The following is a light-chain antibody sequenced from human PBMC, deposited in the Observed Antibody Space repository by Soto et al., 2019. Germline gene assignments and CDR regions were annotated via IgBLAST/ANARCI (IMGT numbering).Light chain of an antibody. CDR1: QGISSS. J-gene: IGKJ5*01. Sequence: IQLPQSPSSLSASIGDSLTITCRASQGISSSLAWYQQEPGKATKLLIYEASTLQSGVPSRFSGRGSGADFTLTISGLQPEDFATYYCQQLNSYPFTFGQGKRLEIK. CDR2: EAS. CDR3: QQLNSYPFT. V-gene: IGKV1-9*01.